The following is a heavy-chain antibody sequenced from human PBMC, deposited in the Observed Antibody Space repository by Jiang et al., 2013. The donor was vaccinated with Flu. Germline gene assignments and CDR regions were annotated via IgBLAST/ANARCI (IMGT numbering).Heavy chain of an antibody. Sequence: GESLKISCKASGYSFYQWMDRLGAPRCPGKAWSGWGSSFLVTLIPDIARPSRGQVTISADKSITTAYLRWSSLKASDTAIYYCARNYAGDYWGQGTLVTVSS. CDR2: SFLVTLIP. D-gene: IGHD2-2*01. V-gene: IGHV5-51*01. CDR1: GYSFYQWM. CDR3: ARNYAGDY. J-gene: IGHJ4*02.